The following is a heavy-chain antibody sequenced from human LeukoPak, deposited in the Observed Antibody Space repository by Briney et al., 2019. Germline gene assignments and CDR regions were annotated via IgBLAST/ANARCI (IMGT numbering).Heavy chain of an antibody. CDR3: APGYSSEEIGY. V-gene: IGHV1-2*02. D-gene: IGHD6-19*01. CDR2: INPNSGGT. J-gene: IGHJ4*02. Sequence: GASVKVSCKASGYTFTGYYMHWVRQAPGQGLEWMGWINPNSGGTNYAQEFQGRVTMTRDTSISTAYMELSRLRSDDTAVYYCAPGYSSEEIGYWGQGTLVTVSS. CDR1: GYTFTGYY.